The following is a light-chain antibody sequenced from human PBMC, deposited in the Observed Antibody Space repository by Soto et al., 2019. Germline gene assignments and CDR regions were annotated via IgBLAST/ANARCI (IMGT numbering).Light chain of an antibody. Sequence: GERATLSCRASQSVSSSYLAWYQQKPGQAPRLLIYGASSRATGIPDRFSGSGSGKVCPLTSVILKPKDVEVYSFRVCGRCSTFA. J-gene: IGKJ5*01. V-gene: IGKV3-20*01. CDR2: GAS. CDR1: QSVSSSY. CDR3: RVCGRCST.